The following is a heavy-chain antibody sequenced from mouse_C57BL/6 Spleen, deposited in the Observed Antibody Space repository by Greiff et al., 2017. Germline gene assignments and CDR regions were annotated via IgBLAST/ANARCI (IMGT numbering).Heavy chain of an antibody. Sequence: VQLQQSGPELVKPGASVKISCKASGYAFSSSWMNWVKQRPGKGLEWIGRIYPGDGYTNYNGTFKGKATLTADKSSSTAYMQLSSLTSEDSAVYLGARSDSSRYFDYWGQGTTLTVSS. V-gene: IGHV1-82*01. CDR3: ARSDSSRYFDY. D-gene: IGHD3-2*02. CDR2: IYPGDGYT. CDR1: GYAFSSSW. J-gene: IGHJ2*01.